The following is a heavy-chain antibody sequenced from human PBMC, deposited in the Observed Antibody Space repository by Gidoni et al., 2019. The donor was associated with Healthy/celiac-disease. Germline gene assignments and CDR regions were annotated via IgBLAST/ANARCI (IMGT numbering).Heavy chain of an antibody. Sequence: QVQLVPSGAEVKKPGSSVKVSCTASGGTFSSYAIRWVRQAPGQGLEWMGGIIPIFGTANYAQKCQGRVTITADKSTSTAYMELSSLRSEDTAVYYCARDRIAVAGTGSGWFDPWGQGTLVTVSS. D-gene: IGHD6-19*01. CDR1: GGTFSSYA. CDR3: ARDRIAVAGTGSGWFDP. V-gene: IGHV1-69*06. CDR2: IIPIFGTA. J-gene: IGHJ5*02.